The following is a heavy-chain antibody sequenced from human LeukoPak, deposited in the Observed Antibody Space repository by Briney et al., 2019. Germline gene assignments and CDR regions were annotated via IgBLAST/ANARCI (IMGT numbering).Heavy chain of an antibody. J-gene: IGHJ4*02. CDR2: IKQDGSEK. CDR3: ARERSSSWYFDY. V-gene: IGHV3-7*01. Sequence: PGGSLRLSCAASGFTFSSYWMSWVRQAPGKGLEWVANIKQDGSEKYYVDSVKGRFTISRDNSKNTLYLQMNSLRAEDTAVYYCARERSSSWYFDYWGQGTLVTVSS. D-gene: IGHD6-13*01. CDR1: GFTFSSYW.